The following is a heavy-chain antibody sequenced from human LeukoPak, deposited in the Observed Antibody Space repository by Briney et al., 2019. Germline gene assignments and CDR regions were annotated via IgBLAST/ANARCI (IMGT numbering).Heavy chain of an antibody. V-gene: IGHV4-59*12. Sequence: SSETLSLTCTVSGGYISSYYWSWIRQPPGKGLEWIGYIYYSGSTNYNPSLKSRVTISADRSKNQFSLRLSSMTAADTAVYYCARANYYYDSSGYYYNYYFDSWGQGALVTVSS. CDR3: ARANYYYDSSGYYYNYYFDS. D-gene: IGHD3-22*01. CDR2: IYYSGST. CDR1: GGYISSYY. J-gene: IGHJ4*02.